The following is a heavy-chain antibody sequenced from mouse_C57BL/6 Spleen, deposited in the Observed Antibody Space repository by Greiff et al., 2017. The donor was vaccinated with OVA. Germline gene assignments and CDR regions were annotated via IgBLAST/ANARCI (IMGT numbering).Heavy chain of an antibody. J-gene: IGHJ4*01. CDR3: ARWGLGAMDY. V-gene: IGHV1-80*01. CDR1: GYAFSSYW. Sequence: VQGVESGAELVKPGASVKISCKASGYAFSSYWMNWVKQRPGKGLEWIGQIYPGDGDTNYNGKFKGKATLTADKSSSTAYMQLSSLTSEDSAVYFCARWGLGAMDYWGQGTSVTVSS. D-gene: IGHD3-1*01. CDR2: IYPGDGDT.